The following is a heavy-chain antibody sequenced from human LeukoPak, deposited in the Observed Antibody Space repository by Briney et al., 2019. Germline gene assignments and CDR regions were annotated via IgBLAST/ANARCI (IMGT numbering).Heavy chain of an antibody. Sequence: QTGGSLRLPCEASGFTFRSYGMHWVRQAPGKGLEWVAVIWYDGSKEYYADSVTGRFTISRDNSKNTLYLQMNSLRAEDTAVYYCARDPYSFDYWGQGTLVTVSS. CDR3: ARDPYSFDY. CDR1: GFTFRSYG. D-gene: IGHD1-26*01. CDR2: IWYDGSKE. J-gene: IGHJ4*02. V-gene: IGHV3-33*01.